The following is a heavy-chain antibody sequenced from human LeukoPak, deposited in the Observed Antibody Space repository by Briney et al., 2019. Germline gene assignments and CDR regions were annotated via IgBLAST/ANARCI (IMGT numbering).Heavy chain of an antibody. J-gene: IGHJ4*02. D-gene: IGHD2-15*01. CDR1: GYTFTDYI. CDR3: ARLTVVGRTDN. V-gene: IGHV1-3*01. CDR2: INAGNGDT. Sequence: GASVKVSCKASGYTFTDYIMHWVRQAPGQRLEWMGWINAGNGDTEYSQKSQGRVTITRDTTASTAYMELSSLRYEDTAIYYCARLTVVGRTDNWGQGTLVTVSS.